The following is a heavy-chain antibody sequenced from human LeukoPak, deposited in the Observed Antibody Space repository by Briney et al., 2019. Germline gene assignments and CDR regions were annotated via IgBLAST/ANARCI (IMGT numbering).Heavy chain of an antibody. CDR3: AKWSGDSGDYRIVY. Sequence: GRSLRLSCAASGFTFSNFGMHWVRQAPGKGLEWVAAISDDGNRKYYGDSVKGRFTISRDDSKSSVSLQMNSLRAEDTAVYYCAKWSGDSGDYRIVYWGQGTLVTVSS. V-gene: IGHV3-30*18. CDR2: ISDDGNRK. CDR1: GFTFSNFG. J-gene: IGHJ4*02. D-gene: IGHD4-17*01.